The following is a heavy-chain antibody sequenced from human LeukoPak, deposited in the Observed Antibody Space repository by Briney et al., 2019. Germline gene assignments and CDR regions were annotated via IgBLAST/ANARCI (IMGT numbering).Heavy chain of an antibody. V-gene: IGHV4-59*01. CDR2: IYYSGST. D-gene: IGHD3-22*01. J-gene: IGHJ4*02. Sequence: SETLSLTCTVSGGSISSYYWSWIRQPPGKGLEWIGYIYYSGSTNYNPSLTSRVTISVATSKNQFSLKLSSVTAADTAVYYCARDRAHYYDSSGYFDYWGQGTLVTVSS. CDR3: ARDRAHYYDSSGYFDY. CDR1: GGSISSYY.